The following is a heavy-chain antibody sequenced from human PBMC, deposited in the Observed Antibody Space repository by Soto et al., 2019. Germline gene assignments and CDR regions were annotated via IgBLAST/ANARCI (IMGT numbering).Heavy chain of an antibody. V-gene: IGHV3-53*02. CDR3: ARDNSMLGAPFHS. CDR2: IYTDGGT. J-gene: IGHJ4*02. Sequence: EVELVETGGGLIQPGGSLRLSCAASGFTVSSNSMSWVRQAPGKGLEWVSIIYTDGGTYYGDSVKGRFTISRDTSKNTLSLQMTSLRADDTAVYYCARDNSMLGAPFHSWGQGTLVTVSS. D-gene: IGHD3-16*01. CDR1: GFTVSSNS.